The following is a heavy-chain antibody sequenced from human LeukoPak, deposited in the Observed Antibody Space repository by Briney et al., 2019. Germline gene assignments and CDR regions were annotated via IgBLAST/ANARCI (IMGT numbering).Heavy chain of an antibody. V-gene: IGHV1-8*01. D-gene: IGHD3-22*01. CDR1: GYTFTSYD. Sequence: ASVKVSCKASGYTFTSYDINWVRQATGQGLEWMGWMNPNSGNTGYAQKFQGRVTMTRNTSISTAYMELSSLRSEDTAVYYCAKFDSGAYYHFDYWGQGTLVTVSS. CDR3: AKFDSGAYYHFDY. J-gene: IGHJ4*02. CDR2: MNPNSGNT.